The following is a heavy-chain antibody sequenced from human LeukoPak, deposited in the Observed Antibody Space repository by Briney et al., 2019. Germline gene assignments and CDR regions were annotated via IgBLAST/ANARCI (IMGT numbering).Heavy chain of an antibody. CDR2: IYYTGST. Sequence: SETLSLTCTVSGGSISSSYWSWIRQPPGKALEWIGYIYYTGSTNYNPSLKSRVTISVDTSKNQFSLKLSSVTAADTAVYYCAKYETGSAAFDIWGQGTMVTVSS. D-gene: IGHD1-1*01. V-gene: IGHV4-59*08. J-gene: IGHJ3*02. CDR1: GGSISSSY. CDR3: AKYETGSAAFDI.